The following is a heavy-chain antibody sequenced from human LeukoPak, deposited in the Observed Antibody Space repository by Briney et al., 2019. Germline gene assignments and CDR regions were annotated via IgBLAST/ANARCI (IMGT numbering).Heavy chain of an antibody. Sequence: GGSLRLSCAASGFTFSSYSMNWVRQAPGKGLEWVSSIGSSSSYIYYADSVKGRFTISRDNAKNSLYLQMDSLRAEDTAVYYCARGATVNAFDIWGQGTMVTVSS. V-gene: IGHV3-21*01. D-gene: IGHD4-17*01. CDR3: ARGATVNAFDI. J-gene: IGHJ3*02. CDR2: IGSSSSYI. CDR1: GFTFSSYS.